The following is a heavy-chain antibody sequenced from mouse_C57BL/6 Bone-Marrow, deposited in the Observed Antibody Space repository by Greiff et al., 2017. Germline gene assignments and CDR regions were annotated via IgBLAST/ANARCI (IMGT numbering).Heavy chain of an antibody. CDR1: GFTFSDYG. D-gene: IGHD1-1*01. CDR3: ARNNGSSFRYFDV. J-gene: IGHJ1*03. CDR2: ISSGSSTI. V-gene: IGHV5-17*01. Sequence: EVKLLESGGGLVKPGGSLKLSCAASGFTFSDYGMHWVRQAPEKGLEWVAYISSGSSTIYYADTVKGRFTISRDNAKNTLFLQMTSLRSEDTAMYYCARNNGSSFRYFDVWGTGTTVTVSS.